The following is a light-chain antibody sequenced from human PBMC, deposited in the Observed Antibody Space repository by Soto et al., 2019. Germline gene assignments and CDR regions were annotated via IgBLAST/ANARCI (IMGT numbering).Light chain of an antibody. CDR1: SSDVGGYNY. J-gene: IGLJ2*01. Sequence: QSALTQPASVSGSPGQSLTISCTGTSSDVGGYNYVSWYQQHPGKAPKLMIYDVSNRPSGVSNRFSGSKSGNTASLTISGLQAEDEADYYCSSYTSSSTVXXGGGXKLTVL. V-gene: IGLV2-14*01. CDR3: SSYTSSSTVX. CDR2: DVS.